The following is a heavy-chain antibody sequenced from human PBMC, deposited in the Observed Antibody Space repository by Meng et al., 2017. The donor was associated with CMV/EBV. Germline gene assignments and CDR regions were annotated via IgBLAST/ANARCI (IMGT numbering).Heavy chain of an antibody. Sequence: QLQLQESVPGLSQPPQTLSLTCTVSGGSISSGDYDWSWIRQPPGKGLEWIGYIYYSGSTYYNPSLKSRVTISVDTSKNQFSLKLSSVTAADTAVYYCARVMGPNRTPYYFDYWGQGTLVTVSS. V-gene: IGHV4-30-4*08. CDR1: GGSISSGDYD. CDR3: ARVMGPNRTPYYFDY. J-gene: IGHJ4*02. D-gene: IGHD1-14*01. CDR2: IYYSGST.